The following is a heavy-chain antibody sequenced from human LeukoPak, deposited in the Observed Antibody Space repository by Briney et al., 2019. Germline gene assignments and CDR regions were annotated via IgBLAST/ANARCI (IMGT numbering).Heavy chain of an antibody. CDR2: INAGNGNT. CDR3: ARDSIYGDYYFDY. Sequence: ASVKVSCKASGYTFTSYAMHWVRQAPGQRLEWMGWINAGNGNTKYSQKFQGRVTITRDTSASTAYMELSSLRSEDTAVYYCARDSIYGDYYFDYWGQGTLDTVSS. CDR1: GYTFTSYA. V-gene: IGHV1-3*01. D-gene: IGHD4-17*01. J-gene: IGHJ4*02.